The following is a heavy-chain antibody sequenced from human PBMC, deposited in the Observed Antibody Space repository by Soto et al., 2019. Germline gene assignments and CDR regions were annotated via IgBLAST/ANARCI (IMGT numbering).Heavy chain of an antibody. Sequence: GASVKVSCKASGGTFSSYAISWVRQAPGQGLEWMGGIIPIDGKANYAQKFQGRVTITEDTSTNTAYMELSSLRSEDTAVYYCAPMYNWNYGGFWGQGTTVTVSS. V-gene: IGHV1-69*10. D-gene: IGHD1-7*01. CDR3: APMYNWNYGGF. CDR1: GGTFSSYA. J-gene: IGHJ6*02. CDR2: IIPIDGKA.